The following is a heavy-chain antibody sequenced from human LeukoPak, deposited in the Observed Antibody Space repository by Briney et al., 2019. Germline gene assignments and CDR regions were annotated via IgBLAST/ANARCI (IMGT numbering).Heavy chain of an antibody. CDR1: GFTFSSYG. CDR2: ISYDGRNE. Sequence: PGGSLRLSCAASGFTFSSYGMHWVRQAPGKGLEWLALISYDGRNEYYADSVKGRFTISRDNSKNTVYMQMNSLRAEDTAIYYCTRVGYIDEGIDYWGQGTLVTVSS. V-gene: IGHV3-30*04. CDR3: TRVGYIDEGIDY. D-gene: IGHD5-24*01. J-gene: IGHJ4*02.